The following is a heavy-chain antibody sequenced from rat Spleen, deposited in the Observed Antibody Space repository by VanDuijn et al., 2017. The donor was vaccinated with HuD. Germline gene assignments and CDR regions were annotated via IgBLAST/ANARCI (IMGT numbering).Heavy chain of an antibody. CDR1: GFTFSNHG. CDR2: INTGGGNP. J-gene: IGHJ3*01. Sequence: EVQLVESGGGLVQPGRSLKLSCAASGFTFSNHGMAWVRQTPTKGLEWVASINTGGGNPYYRDSVKGRFTISRDNAKSTLYLQMDSLRSEDTATYYCARHGSYYPWFAYWGQGTLVTVSS. D-gene: IGHD1-12*02. V-gene: IGHV5S13*01. CDR3: ARHGSYYPWFAY.